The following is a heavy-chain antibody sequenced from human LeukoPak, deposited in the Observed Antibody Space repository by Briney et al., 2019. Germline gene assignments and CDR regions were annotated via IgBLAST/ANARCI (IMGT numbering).Heavy chain of an antibody. J-gene: IGHJ4*02. V-gene: IGHV4-39*07. CDR2: IIYSGST. Sequence: SETLSLTCTVSGDSITSGYHYWGWIRQPPGKGLEWIGNIIYSGSTYYNPSLKRRVTLSVDTSKNQISLKLTSVTAADTAFYYCARERCTTTSCYIYDSWGQGTLVTVSS. CDR1: GDSITSGYHY. CDR3: ARERCTTTSCYIYDS. D-gene: IGHD2-2*02.